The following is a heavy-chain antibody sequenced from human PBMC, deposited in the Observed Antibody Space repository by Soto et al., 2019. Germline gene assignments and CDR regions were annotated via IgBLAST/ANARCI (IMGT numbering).Heavy chain of an antibody. CDR3: ASSLPPGATDY. CDR2: ISSSSSYT. Sequence: GGSLRLSCAASGFTFSDYCMSWIRQAPGKGLEWVSYISSSSSYTNYADSVKGRFTISRDNAKNSLYLQMNSLRAEDAAVYYCASSLPPGATDYWGQGTLVTVSS. J-gene: IGHJ4*02. V-gene: IGHV3-11*06. CDR1: GFTFSDYC. D-gene: IGHD1-26*01.